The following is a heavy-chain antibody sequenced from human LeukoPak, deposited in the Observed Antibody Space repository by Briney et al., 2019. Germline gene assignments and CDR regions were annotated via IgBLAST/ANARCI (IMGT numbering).Heavy chain of an antibody. CDR3: ATRIAAAELYP. J-gene: IGHJ5*02. D-gene: IGHD6-13*01. CDR1: GGSFSGYY. CDR2: INHSGST. V-gene: IGHV4-34*01. Sequence: SETLSLTCAVYGGSFSGYYWSWVRQPPGEGLEWIGEINHSGSTNYNPSLKSRVTISVDTSKNQFSLKLSSVTAADTAVYYCATRIAAAELYPWGQGTLVTVSS.